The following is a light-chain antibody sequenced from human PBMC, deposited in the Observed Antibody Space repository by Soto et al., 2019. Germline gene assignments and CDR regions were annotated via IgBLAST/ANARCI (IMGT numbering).Light chain of an antibody. CDR1: QSVSSD. Sequence: PGERATLSCWASQSVSSDLAWYQHKPGQAPRLLIYDASDRATGIPARFSGSGSGTDFTLTISDLEPEDFAVYYCQQRSSWPPITFGQGRRPEIK. CDR2: DAS. CDR3: QQRSSWPPIT. V-gene: IGKV3-11*01. J-gene: IGKJ5*01.